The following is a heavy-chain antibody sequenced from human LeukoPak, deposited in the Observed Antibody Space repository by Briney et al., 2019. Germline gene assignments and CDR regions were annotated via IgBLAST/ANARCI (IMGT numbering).Heavy chain of an antibody. V-gene: IGHV3-33*01. J-gene: IGHJ4*02. CDR2: IWYDGSNK. Sequence: GGSLRLSCAASGFTFSSYGMHWVRQAPGKGLEGVAVIWYDGSNKYYADSVKGRFTISRDNSKNTLDLQMNSLRAEDTAVYYCARDKKILHDFWSGYLDFDYRGQGTLVTVSS. CDR3: ARDKKILHDFWSGYLDFDY. D-gene: IGHD3-3*01. CDR1: GFTFSSYG.